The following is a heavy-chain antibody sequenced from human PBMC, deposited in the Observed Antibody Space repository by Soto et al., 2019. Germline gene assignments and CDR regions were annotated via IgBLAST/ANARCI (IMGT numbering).Heavy chain of an antibody. V-gene: IGHV3-30-3*01. J-gene: IGHJ3*02. CDR3: ARSDQAVAGSIFWGIFNAFDI. CDR1: GFTFSRYA. D-gene: IGHD6-19*01. CDR2: ISYDGSNK. Sequence: HPGGSLRLSCAASGFTFSRYAMHWVRQAPGKGLAWGAVISYDGSNKYYADSVKGRFTISRDNSKNTLYPQMNSLRAEDTAVYYCARSDQAVAGSIFWGIFNAFDIWGQGTMVTVSS.